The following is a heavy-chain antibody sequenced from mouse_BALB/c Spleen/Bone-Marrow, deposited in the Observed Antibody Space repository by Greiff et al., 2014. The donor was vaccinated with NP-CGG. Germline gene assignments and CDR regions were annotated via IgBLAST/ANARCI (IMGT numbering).Heavy chain of an antibody. CDR3: SRGYYDYLFALDY. Sequence: EVQLQQSGAELVTPGASVKLSCTASGFNIKDTYIYWVKQRPEQGLEWVGRIDPANGNTKYDPKFQGKATIAADTFSNTAYLQLSSLTSEDTAVYYCSRGYYDYLFALDYWGHGTSVTVSS. CDR1: GFNIKDTY. CDR2: IDPANGNT. V-gene: IGHV14-3*02. D-gene: IGHD5-5*01. J-gene: IGHJ4*01.